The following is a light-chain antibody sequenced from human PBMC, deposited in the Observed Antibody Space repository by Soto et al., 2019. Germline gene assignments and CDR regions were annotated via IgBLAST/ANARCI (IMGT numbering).Light chain of an antibody. V-gene: IGKV1-39*01. CDR1: QRIRTY. CDR3: QQAYNSSRT. J-gene: IGKJ1*01. Sequence: DIQMTQSPSSLSASVGDRVIITCRASQRIRTYLNWYQQQPGEAPTLLIYVASSWQSGVPPRFRGSGSGTEFTVVINGLQAEDCANYYCQQAYNSSRTCSQGT. CDR2: VAS.